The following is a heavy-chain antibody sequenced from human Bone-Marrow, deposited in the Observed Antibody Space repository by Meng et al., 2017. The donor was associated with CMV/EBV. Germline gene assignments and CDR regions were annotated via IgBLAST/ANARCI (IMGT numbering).Heavy chain of an antibody. D-gene: IGHD6-13*01. Sequence: FSFSSYAMSWVRQAPGKGLEWVSSISGGGGSTYYADSVKGRFTISRDNSKYTLYLQMNSLRVEDTAVYYCAKAPSSNGWYPYYFDYWGQGTLVTVSS. CDR3: AKAPSSNGWYPYYFDY. J-gene: IGHJ4*02. CDR2: ISGGGGST. V-gene: IGHV3-23*01. CDR1: FSFSSYA.